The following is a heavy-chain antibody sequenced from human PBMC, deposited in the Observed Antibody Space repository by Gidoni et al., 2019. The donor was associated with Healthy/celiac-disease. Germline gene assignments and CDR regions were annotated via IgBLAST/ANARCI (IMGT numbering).Heavy chain of an antibody. Sequence: QLQLQESGSGLVKPSQTVSLTCAVSGGSISSGGYYWSWLRQPPGKGLEWIGYIYHSGSTYYNPSLKSLVTISVDRSKNQFSLKLSSVTAADTAVYYCAREWEYYFDYWGQGTLVTVSS. V-gene: IGHV4-30-2*01. CDR2: IYHSGST. CDR3: AREWEYYFDY. D-gene: IGHD1-26*01. CDR1: GGSISSGGYY. J-gene: IGHJ4*02.